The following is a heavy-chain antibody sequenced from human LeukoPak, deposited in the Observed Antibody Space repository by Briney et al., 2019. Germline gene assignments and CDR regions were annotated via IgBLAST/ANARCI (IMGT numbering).Heavy chain of an antibody. CDR3: ASKWLGLNY. D-gene: IGHD6-19*01. CDR1: GGSISGYY. Sequence: SETLSLTCTVSGGSISGYYWSWIRQPPGKGLEWIGYIYYSGSTNYNPSLKSRVTISVDTSKNQFSLRLSSVTAADTAVYYCASKWLGLNYWGQGTLVTVSS. J-gene: IGHJ4*02. V-gene: IGHV4-59*12. CDR2: IYYSGST.